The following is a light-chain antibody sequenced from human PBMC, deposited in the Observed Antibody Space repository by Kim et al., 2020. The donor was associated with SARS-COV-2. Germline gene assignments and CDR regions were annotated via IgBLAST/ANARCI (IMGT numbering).Light chain of an antibody. CDR2: AAS. CDR3: RQHHSYPLT. V-gene: IGKV1-17*03. J-gene: IGKJ4*01. CDR1: QGIGNY. Sequence: DIQMTQSPSAMSASVGDRVTITCRTSQGIGNYLTWFQQKPGKVPKRLIFAASSLLSEVPSRFSGSGSGTEFTLTITNLQPEDFATYYCRQHHSYPLTLGGGTKVDIK.